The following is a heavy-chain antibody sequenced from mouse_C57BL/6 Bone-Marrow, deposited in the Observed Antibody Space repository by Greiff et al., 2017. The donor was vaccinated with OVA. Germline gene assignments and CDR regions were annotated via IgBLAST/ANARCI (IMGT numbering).Heavy chain of an antibody. CDR2: IDPETGGT. Sequence: VQLQQSGAELVRPGASVTLSCKASGYTFTDYEMHWVKQTPVHGLEWIGAIDPETGGTAYNQKFKGKAILTADKSSSTAYMELRSLTSEDSAVYYWTRGYSNYDAMEYWGQGTAVTVSS. J-gene: IGHJ4*01. V-gene: IGHV1-15*01. D-gene: IGHD2-5*01. CDR3: TRGYSNYDAMEY. CDR1: GYTFTDYE.